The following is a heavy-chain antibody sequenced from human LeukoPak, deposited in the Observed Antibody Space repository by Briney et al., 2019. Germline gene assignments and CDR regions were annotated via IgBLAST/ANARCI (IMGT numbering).Heavy chain of an antibody. V-gene: IGHV1-2*02. Sequence: ASVKVSGKASGYTFTGYYMHWVRQAPGQGLEGMGWINPNSGGTNYAQKFQGRVTMTRATSITTAYMELSRLTSDDTAVYYCARAAEPPCGGVLVSDLDYWGQGTLVTVSS. J-gene: IGHJ4*02. D-gene: IGHD3-16*02. CDR2: INPNSGGT. CDR1: GYTFTGYY. CDR3: ARAAEPPCGGVLVSDLDY.